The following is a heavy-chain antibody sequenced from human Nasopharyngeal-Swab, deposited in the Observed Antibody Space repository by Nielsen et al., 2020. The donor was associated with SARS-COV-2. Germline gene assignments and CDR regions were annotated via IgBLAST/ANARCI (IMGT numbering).Heavy chain of an antibody. J-gene: IGHJ6*02. D-gene: IGHD4-23*01. Sequence: SETLSLTCTVSGGSISSGGYYWSWVRQHPGKGLEWAGYIYYSGSSYYNPSLKSRVTISVDTSKNQFSLKLSSVTAADTAVYYCARDGDYGGTYYYYYGMGVWGQGTTVTVSS. CDR3: ARDGDYGGTYYYYYGMGV. CDR1: GGSISSGGYY. CDR2: IYYSGSS. V-gene: IGHV4-31*03.